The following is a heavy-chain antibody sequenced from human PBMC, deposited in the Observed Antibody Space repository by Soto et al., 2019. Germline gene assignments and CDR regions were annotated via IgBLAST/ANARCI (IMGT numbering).Heavy chain of an antibody. CDR2: INADNGNT. CDR3: ARTGEGCGGDCYRHFDL. CDR1: GYSFISYA. V-gene: IGHV1-3*01. Sequence: QAQLVQSGTEVKKPGASVKVSCKASGYSFISYAIHWVRQAPGQRLEWMGWINADNGNTKYSQKFQGRVTVTRDTSASTAYMEGSRLTPEDAAVYYCARTGEGCGGDCYRHFDLWGRGTLVTVSS. D-gene: IGHD2-21*02. J-gene: IGHJ2*01.